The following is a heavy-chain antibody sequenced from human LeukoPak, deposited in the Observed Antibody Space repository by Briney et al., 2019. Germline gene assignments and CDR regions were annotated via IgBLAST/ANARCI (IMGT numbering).Heavy chain of an antibody. CDR1: GFTFSSYS. Sequence: TAGGSLRLSCAASGFTFSSYSMNWVRQAPGKGLEWVSSISSSSSYIYYADSVKGRFTSSRDNAKNSLYLQMNSLRAEDTAVYYCARESKPSPQVDYWGQGTLVTVSS. V-gene: IGHV3-21*01. D-gene: IGHD1-14*01. CDR2: ISSSSSYI. CDR3: ARESKPSPQVDY. J-gene: IGHJ4*02.